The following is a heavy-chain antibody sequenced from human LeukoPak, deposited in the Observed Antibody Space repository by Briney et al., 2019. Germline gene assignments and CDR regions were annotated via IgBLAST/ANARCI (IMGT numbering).Heavy chain of an antibody. CDR1: GGSISSSNW. D-gene: IGHD3-10*01. J-gene: IGHJ4*02. V-gene: IGHV4-4*02. CDR2: IYHSGST. Sequence: SGTLSLTCAVSGGSISSSNWWSWVRQPPGKGLEWIGEIYHSGSTNYNPSLKSRVTISVDKSKNQFSLKLSSVTAADTAVYYCARIDGSGSYYNHEFDYWGQGTLVTVSS. CDR3: ARIDGSGSYYNHEFDY.